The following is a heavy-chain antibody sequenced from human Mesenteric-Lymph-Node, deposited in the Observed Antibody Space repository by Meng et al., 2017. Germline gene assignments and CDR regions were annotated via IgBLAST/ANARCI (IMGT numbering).Heavy chain of an antibody. J-gene: IGHJ4*02. CDR1: GGSVSGAS. D-gene: IGHD2-8*02. CDR2: IIHGGSP. Sequence: QVRVQESGPGLVKPSETLSLTCIVSGGSVSGASWNWIRQPPGKGLEWIGEIIHGGSPSYNPSLKSRVTISIDTSKNQLSLMLSSVTAADTAVYYCARRPTGIDYWGQGTLVTVSS. V-gene: IGHV4-34*12. CDR3: ARRPTGIDY.